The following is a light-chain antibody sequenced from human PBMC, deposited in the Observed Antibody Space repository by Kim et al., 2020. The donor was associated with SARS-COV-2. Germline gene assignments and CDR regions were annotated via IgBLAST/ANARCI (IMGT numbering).Light chain of an antibody. CDR3: LQYYAFPRT. V-gene: IGKV1-17*01. Sequence: DIQMTQSPSSLSASVGDRVTITCRASRDIRNDLSWFRQKPGKAPKRLISVASTLQSGVPSRFSGSGSETEFTLTISSLQPEDFATYYCLQYYAFPRTFGQGTKLEI. J-gene: IGKJ2*01. CDR1: RDIRND. CDR2: VAS.